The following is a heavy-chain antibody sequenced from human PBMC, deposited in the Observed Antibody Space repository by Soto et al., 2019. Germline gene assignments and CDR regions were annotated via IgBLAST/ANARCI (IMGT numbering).Heavy chain of an antibody. Sequence: ETLSLTCTVSGGSISSYYWSWIRQPPGKGLEWIGYIYYSGSTNYNPSLKSRVTISVDTSKNQFSLKLSSVTAADTAVYYCARLQLTGYCSSTSCYGWFDPWGQGTLVTVSS. CDR2: IYYSGST. CDR1: GGSISSYY. D-gene: IGHD2-2*01. J-gene: IGHJ5*02. CDR3: ARLQLTGYCSSTSCYGWFDP. V-gene: IGHV4-59*08.